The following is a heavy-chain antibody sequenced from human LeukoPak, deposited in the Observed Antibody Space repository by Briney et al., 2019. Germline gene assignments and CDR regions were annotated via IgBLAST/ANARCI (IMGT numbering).Heavy chain of an antibody. CDR3: AASQRTTVDYFDY. J-gene: IGHJ4*02. D-gene: IGHD4-23*01. CDR1: GGSISSYY. V-gene: IGHV4-59*08. CDR2: IYYSGST. Sequence: PSETLSLTCTVSGGSISSYYWSWIRQPPGKGLEWIGYIYYSGSTNYNPSLKSRVTISEDTSKNQFSLKLSSVTAADTAVYYCAASQRTTVDYFDYWGQGTLVTVSS.